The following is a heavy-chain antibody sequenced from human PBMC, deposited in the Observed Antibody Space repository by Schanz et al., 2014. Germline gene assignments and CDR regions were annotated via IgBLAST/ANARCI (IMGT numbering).Heavy chain of an antibody. V-gene: IGHV1-18*01. J-gene: IGHJ4*02. CDR2: ISPYTGNT. D-gene: IGHD5-12*01. Sequence: QVQLVQSGDEVKKPGASVKVSCKTSGYTFSDYGITWVRQAPGQGLEWVGWISPYTGNTHYFDKMEGRVTMTTDTSTSTAYMELTSLRSEDTAVYYCARDFSAYVGNYFDYWGQGTLVTVSS. CDR1: GYTFSDYG. CDR3: ARDFSAYVGNYFDY.